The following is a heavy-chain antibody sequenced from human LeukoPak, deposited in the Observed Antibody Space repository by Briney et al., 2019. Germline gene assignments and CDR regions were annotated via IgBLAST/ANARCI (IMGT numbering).Heavy chain of an antibody. CDR2: ISSTSTFI. D-gene: IGHD4-11*01. CDR1: GFTFSRYS. V-gene: IGHV3-21*04. Sequence: GGSLRLSCAASGFTFSRYSMNWVRQAPGKGLGWVASISSTSTFIYSADSVKGRFTISRDTAKNSLFLQMNSLRAEDTAVYYCARIYSNFYMDVWGKGTTVTVSS. J-gene: IGHJ6*03. CDR3: ARIYSNFYMDV.